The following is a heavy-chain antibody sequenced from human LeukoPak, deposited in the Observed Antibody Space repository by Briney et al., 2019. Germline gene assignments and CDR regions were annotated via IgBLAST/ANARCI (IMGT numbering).Heavy chain of an antibody. CDR3: ARDVETTSPPNYFDY. Sequence: SVKVSCKASGYTFTSYYMHWVRQAPGQGLEWMGWISAHNGNTNYAQKLQGRVTMTTDTSTSTAYMELRSLRSDDTAVYYCARDVETTSPPNYFDYWGQGTLVTVSS. J-gene: IGHJ4*02. CDR2: ISAHNGNT. CDR1: GYTFTSYY. D-gene: IGHD5-24*01. V-gene: IGHV1-18*04.